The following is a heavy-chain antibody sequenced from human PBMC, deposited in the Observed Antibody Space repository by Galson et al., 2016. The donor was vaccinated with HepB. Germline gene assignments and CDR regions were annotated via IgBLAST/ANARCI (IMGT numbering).Heavy chain of an antibody. CDR3: ARQLILAVVAANLNWFDP. Sequence: ETLSLTCTVSGGSVISDPYSWGWIRQPPGKGLEWIGNIYYSGNTYYNPSLKSRVSISVDTSKNQFSLRLTSVTAADPAVYYCARQLILAVVAANLNWFDPWGPGTLVTVSS. CDR2: IYYSGNT. J-gene: IGHJ5*02. D-gene: IGHD5-12*01. CDR1: GGSVISDPYS. V-gene: IGHV4-39*01.